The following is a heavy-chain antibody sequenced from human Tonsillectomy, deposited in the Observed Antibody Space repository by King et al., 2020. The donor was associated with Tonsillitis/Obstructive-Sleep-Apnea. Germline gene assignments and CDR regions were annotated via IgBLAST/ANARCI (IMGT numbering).Heavy chain of an antibody. CDR1: GGTFSRSA. D-gene: IGHD2-2*01. Sequence: VQLVESGAEVKKPGSSVKVSCKASGGTFSRSAISWVRQAPGQGLEWMGGIIPIFGTATYAQKFQGRVTITAAESTSTAYMELSSLRSEDTAWYYCARDQRQRYYYYYMDVWGKGTPVTVSS. CDR3: ARDQRQRYYYYYMDV. J-gene: IGHJ6*03. CDR2: IIPIFGTA. V-gene: IGHV1-69*01.